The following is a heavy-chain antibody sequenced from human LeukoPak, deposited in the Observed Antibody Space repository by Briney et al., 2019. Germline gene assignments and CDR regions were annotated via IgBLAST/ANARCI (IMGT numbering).Heavy chain of an antibody. D-gene: IGHD3-9*01. V-gene: IGHV3-30*14. Sequence: PGRSLRLSCAASRFTFSSYSMDWVRQAPGKGLEWVAVISYDGSSEYYADSVRGRFTISRDNSKNTLYIQMNSLRAEDTAVYYCARSFYDILIGYYQYFDYWGQGTLVTVSS. J-gene: IGHJ4*02. CDR3: ARSFYDILIGYYQYFDY. CDR2: ISYDGSSE. CDR1: RFTFSSYS.